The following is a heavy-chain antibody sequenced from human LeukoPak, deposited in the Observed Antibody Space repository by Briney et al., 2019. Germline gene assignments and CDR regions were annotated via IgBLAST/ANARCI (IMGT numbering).Heavy chain of an antibody. Sequence: SEALSLTCTVSGDSVSSGSYYWSWIRQPPGKGLEWIGYISYSGSTNYNPSLKSRVTISLDTSKNQFSLKTSSVTAADTAVYHCVGDSRIAAAGNYKYYYGLDVWGKGTTVTVSS. D-gene: IGHD6-13*01. V-gene: IGHV4-61*01. CDR2: ISYSGST. J-gene: IGHJ6*04. CDR1: GDSVSSGSYY. CDR3: VGDSRIAAAGNYKYYYGLDV.